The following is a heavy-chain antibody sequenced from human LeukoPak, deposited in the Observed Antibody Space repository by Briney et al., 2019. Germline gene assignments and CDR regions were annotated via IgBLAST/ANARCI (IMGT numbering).Heavy chain of an antibody. J-gene: IGHJ6*02. D-gene: IGHD5-18*01. CDR1: GYTFTGYY. Sequence: GASVKVSCKASGYTFTGYYMHWVRQAPGQGLEWMGGIIPIFRTPEYAQKFQGRLTIVADESANTAFMDLSSLRSDDTAVYYCASGTRRGYSYSYAFGYRYYGLDVWGQGTTVTVSS. CDR3: ASGTRRGYSYSYAFGYRYYGLDV. V-gene: IGHV1-69*13. CDR2: IIPIFRTP.